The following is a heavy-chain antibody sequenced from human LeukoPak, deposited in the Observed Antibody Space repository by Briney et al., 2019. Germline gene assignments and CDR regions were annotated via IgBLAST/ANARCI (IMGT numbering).Heavy chain of an antibody. CDR3: ASGRIHYNGMDV. D-gene: IGHD2-2*02. J-gene: IGHJ6*02. CDR2: ISSGTTV. Sequence: GGSLRLSCAASGFTFSDYYMTWIRQAPGKGLEWLSYISSGTTVYYAESVKGRFTISRDNAKNSLFLQMNSLGTEDTAVYFCASGRIHYNGMDVWGQGTTVTVSS. V-gene: IGHV3-11*01. CDR1: GFTFSDYY.